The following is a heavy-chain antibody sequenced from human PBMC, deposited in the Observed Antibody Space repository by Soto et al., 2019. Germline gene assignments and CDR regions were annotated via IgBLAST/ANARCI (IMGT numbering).Heavy chain of an antibody. CDR1: GFTFSSYA. CDR3: ARTYGSGSYVNFDY. CDR2: ISGSGGST. Sequence: GGSLRLSCAASGFTFSSYAMSWVRQAPGKGLEWVPAISGSGGSTYYADSVKGRFTISRDNSKNTLYLQMNSLRAEDTAVYYCARTYGSGSYVNFDYWGQGTLVTVSS. D-gene: IGHD3-10*01. J-gene: IGHJ4*02. V-gene: IGHV3-23*01.